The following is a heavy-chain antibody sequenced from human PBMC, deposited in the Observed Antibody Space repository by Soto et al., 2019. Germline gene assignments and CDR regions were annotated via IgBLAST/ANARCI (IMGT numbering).Heavy chain of an antibody. Sequence: QVQLVESGGGVVQPGRSLRLSCAASGFTFSGHGMHWVRQAPGKGLEWVAVVWHDGSKEYYADSAKGRFTISRDNSKNTLYLQMNILRAEDTAVYSCARGRGGDYGGNSGYYDYWGQGTLVTVSS. D-gene: IGHD4-17*01. CDR1: GFTFSGHG. CDR2: VWHDGSKE. CDR3: ARGRGGDYGGNSGYYDY. J-gene: IGHJ4*02. V-gene: IGHV3-33*01.